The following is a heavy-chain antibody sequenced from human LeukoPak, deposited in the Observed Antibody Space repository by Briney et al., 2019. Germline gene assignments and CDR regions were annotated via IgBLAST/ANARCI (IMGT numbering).Heavy chain of an antibody. V-gene: IGHV3-7*01. CDR2: IKQDGSEK. D-gene: IGHD3-22*01. Sequence: GGSLRLSCAASGFTFSSYWMSWVRQAPGKGLEWVANIKQDGSEKYYVDSVKGRFTISRDNAKNSLYLQMNSLRAEDTAVYYCAREGDYYDSSGYYFYYGMDVWGQGTTVTVPS. CDR3: AREGDYYDSSGYYFYYGMDV. J-gene: IGHJ6*02. CDR1: GFTFSSYW.